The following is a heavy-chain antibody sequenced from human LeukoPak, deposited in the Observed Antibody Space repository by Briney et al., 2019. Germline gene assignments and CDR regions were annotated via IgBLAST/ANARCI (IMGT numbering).Heavy chain of an antibody. Sequence: GGSLTLSCAASGFTFSSYAMSWVRQPPGKGLEWVSAISGSGGSTYYADSVKGRFTISRDNSKNTLYLQMNSLRAEDTAVYYCAKDPPYYSYGMDVWGQGTTVTVSS. V-gene: IGHV3-23*01. J-gene: IGHJ6*02. CDR2: ISGSGGST. D-gene: IGHD3-10*01. CDR3: AKDPPYYSYGMDV. CDR1: GFTFSSYA.